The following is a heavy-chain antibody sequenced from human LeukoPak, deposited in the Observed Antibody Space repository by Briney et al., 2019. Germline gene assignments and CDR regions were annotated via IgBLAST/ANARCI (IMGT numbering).Heavy chain of an antibody. J-gene: IGHJ4*02. Sequence: SETLSLTCTVSGGSISSYYWSWIRQPPGKGLEWIGYIYYSGSTNYNPSLKSRVTISVDTSKNQFSLKLSSVTAADTAVYYCARAEFPVFGVTHWGQGTLVTVSS. CDR3: ARAEFPVFGVTH. D-gene: IGHD3-3*01. CDR2: IYYSGST. V-gene: IGHV4-59*01. CDR1: GGSISSYY.